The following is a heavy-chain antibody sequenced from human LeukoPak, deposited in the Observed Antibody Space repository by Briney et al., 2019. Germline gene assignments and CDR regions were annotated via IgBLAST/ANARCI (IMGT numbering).Heavy chain of an antibody. Sequence: RSSETLSLTCTVSGGSIRSYYWSWIRQPPGKGLEWIGYIYYTGSTKYNSSLKSRVTISVDTSKNQFSLKLSSVTAADTAVYYCARVAPSQWLLLPNYFDYWGQETLVTVSS. D-gene: IGHD3-22*01. CDR1: GGSIRSYY. CDR2: IYYTGST. CDR3: ARVAPSQWLLLPNYFDY. J-gene: IGHJ4*02. V-gene: IGHV4-59*01.